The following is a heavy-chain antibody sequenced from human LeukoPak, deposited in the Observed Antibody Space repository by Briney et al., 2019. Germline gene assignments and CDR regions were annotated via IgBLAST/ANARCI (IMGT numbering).Heavy chain of an antibody. V-gene: IGHV3-49*04. CDR1: GFTFGDYA. J-gene: IGHJ4*02. CDR2: IRGKAYGGTT. D-gene: IGHD1-1*01. Sequence: GGFLRLSCTASGFTFGDYAMSWVRQAPGKGLEWVGFIRGKAYGGTTEYAASVKGRFTISRDDSKSIAYLQMNSLKTEDTAVYYCTRAPTGGDYWGQGTLVTVSS. CDR3: TRAPTGGDY.